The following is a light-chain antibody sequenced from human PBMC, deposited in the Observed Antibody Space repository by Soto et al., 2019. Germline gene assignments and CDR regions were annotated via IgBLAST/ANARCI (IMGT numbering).Light chain of an antibody. V-gene: IGKV3-20*01. CDR1: QSVSSSY. Sequence: EIVLTQSPGTLPLSPGERATLSCRASQSVSSSYLAWYQQKPGQAPRLLIYGASSRATGIPDRFSGSGSGTYFTLTISRLEPEGFAVYYCEQYGSSRTFGQGTKVEIK. CDR2: GAS. CDR3: EQYGSSRT. J-gene: IGKJ1*01.